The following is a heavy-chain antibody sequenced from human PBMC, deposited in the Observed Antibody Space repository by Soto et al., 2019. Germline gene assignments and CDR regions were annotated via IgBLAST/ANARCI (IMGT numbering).Heavy chain of an antibody. D-gene: IGHD3-9*01. J-gene: IGHJ6*02. CDR3: ARDLPSGFYDILTGYRYYGMDV. V-gene: IGHV3-21*01. CDR1: GFTIRSYS. CDR2: ISSSSSYI. Sequence: EVQLVESGGGLVKPGGSRRLSCAASGFTIRSYSMNWVRQAPGKGLEWVSSISSSSSYIYYADSVKGRFTISRDNAKNSLYLQMNSLRAEDTAVYYCARDLPSGFYDILTGYRYYGMDVWGQGTTVTVSS.